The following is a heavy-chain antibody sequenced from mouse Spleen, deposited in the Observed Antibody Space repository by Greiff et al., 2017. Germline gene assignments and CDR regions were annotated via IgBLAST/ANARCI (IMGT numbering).Heavy chain of an antibody. D-gene: IGHD1-1*01. J-gene: IGHJ4*01. CDR3: VRHGRFITTRGYAMDY. Sequence: GGGLVQPKGSLKLSCAASGFSFNTYAMNWVRQAPGKGLEWVARIRSKSNNYATYYVDSVKDRFTISRDDSESMLYLQMNNLKTEDTAMYYCVRHGRFITTRGYAMDYWGQGTSVTVSS. CDR1: GFSFNTYA. CDR2: IRSKSNNYAT. V-gene: IGHV10-1*01.